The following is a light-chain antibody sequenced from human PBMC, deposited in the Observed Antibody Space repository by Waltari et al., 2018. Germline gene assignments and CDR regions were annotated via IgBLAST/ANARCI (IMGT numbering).Light chain of an antibody. CDR2: EVS. CDR1: GRYVGGSNF. V-gene: IGLV2-14*01. CDR3: TSYITTRGDWV. Sequence: QSALTQPASVSGSPGQSLTTPCPATGRYVGGSNFVSWHQQHPGKAHTLIIYEVSNRPSGVSNRFSGSKSGNTASLTISGLQAEDEADYYCTSYITTRGDWVFGGGTKLTVL. J-gene: IGLJ3*02.